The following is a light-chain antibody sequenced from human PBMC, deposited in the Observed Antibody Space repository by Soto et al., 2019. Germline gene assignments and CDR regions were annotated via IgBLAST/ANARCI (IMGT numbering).Light chain of an antibody. CDR1: QSVRSY. V-gene: IGKV3-11*01. CDR2: DAS. CDR3: LQDYSYPLT. J-gene: IGKJ4*01. Sequence: EIVLTQSPATLSLSPGERATLSCRASQSVRSYLAWYQHKHGQAPRLLIYDASNRATGIPARFSGSGSGTDFTLTISSLEPEDFAVYYCLQDYSYPLTCGGGTKVDIK.